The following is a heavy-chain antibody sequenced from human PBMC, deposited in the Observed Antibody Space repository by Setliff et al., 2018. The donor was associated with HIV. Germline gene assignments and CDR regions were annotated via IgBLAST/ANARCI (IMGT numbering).Heavy chain of an antibody. CDR3: ARGHYSSSSG. V-gene: IGHV3-7*03. D-gene: IGHD6-6*01. CDR1: GFSVSTYW. Sequence: GGSPRLSCAASGFSVSTYWMNWVRQAPGKGLEWVANIEKDGSEKYYVDSVKGRFTIFRDNAKNSLYLQMNSLRAEDTAVYYCARGHYSSSSGWGQGALVTVSS. CDR2: IEKDGSEK. J-gene: IGHJ4*02.